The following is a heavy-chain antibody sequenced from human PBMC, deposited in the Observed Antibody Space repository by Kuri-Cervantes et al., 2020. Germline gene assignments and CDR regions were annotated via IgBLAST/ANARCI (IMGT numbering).Heavy chain of an antibody. CDR2: IIPIFGTA. D-gene: IGHD6-25*01. J-gene: IGHJ4*02. V-gene: IGHV1-69*05. Sequence: SVKVSCKASGGTFSSYAISWVRQAPGQGLEWMGGIIPIFGTANYAQKFQGRVTITTDESTSTAYMELSSLRSEGTAVYYCARALVSASHPRLYYFDYWGQGTLVTVSS. CDR3: ARALVSASHPRLYYFDY. CDR1: GGTFSSYA.